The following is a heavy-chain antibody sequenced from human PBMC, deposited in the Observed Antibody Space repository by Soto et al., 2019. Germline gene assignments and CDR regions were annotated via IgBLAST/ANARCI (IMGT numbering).Heavy chain of an antibody. CDR1: GFTFSSYW. CDR2: INSDGSST. J-gene: IGHJ6*02. CDR3: ARSFGGDGMDV. V-gene: IGHV3-74*01. Sequence: GGSLRLSCVASGFTFSSYWMHWVRQAPGKGLVWVSRINSDGSSTSYADSVKGRFTISRDNAKNTLYLQMNSLRAEDTAVYYCARSFGGDGMDVWGQGTTVTVSS. D-gene: IGHD3-3*01.